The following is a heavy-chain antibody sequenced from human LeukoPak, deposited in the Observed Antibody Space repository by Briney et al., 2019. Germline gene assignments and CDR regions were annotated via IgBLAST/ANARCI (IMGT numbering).Heavy chain of an antibody. J-gene: IGHJ3*02. CDR1: GFTFSDYY. Sequence: PGGSLRLSCAASGFTFSDYYMSWIRQAPGKGLEWVSYISSSGSTIYYADSVKGRFTISRDNAKNSLYLQMNSLRAEDTAVYYCARDNPPGRGYDAFDIWGQGTMVTVSS. V-gene: IGHV3-11*01. CDR3: ARDNPPGRGYDAFDI. D-gene: IGHD5-12*01. CDR2: ISSSGSTI.